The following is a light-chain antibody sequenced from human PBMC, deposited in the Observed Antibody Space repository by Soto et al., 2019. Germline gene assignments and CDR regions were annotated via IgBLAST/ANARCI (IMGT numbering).Light chain of an antibody. J-gene: IGKJ4*01. CDR3: QKYNGAPRT. Sequence: DIQMTQSPSSLSASVGDRVTIACRASQGISIYLAWYQQKPGKVPQLLIYDASTLQSGVPSRFSGSGSGTDFTLTIIGLQPEDVATYYCQKYNGAPRTFGGGTKVEIK. CDR1: QGISIY. V-gene: IGKV1-27*01. CDR2: DAS.